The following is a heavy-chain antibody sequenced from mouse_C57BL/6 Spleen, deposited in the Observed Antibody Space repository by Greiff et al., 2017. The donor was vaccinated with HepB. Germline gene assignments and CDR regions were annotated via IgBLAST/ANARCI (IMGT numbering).Heavy chain of an antibody. J-gene: IGHJ2*01. V-gene: IGHV3-2*02. Sequence: EVKLQESGPGLVKPSQSLSLTCTVTGYSITSGYGWNWIRQFPGNKLEWVGYISYSGSTNYNPSLKSRISITRDTSKNQFFLQVNSVTTEDTATYYCARTARIKYWGQGTTLTGSS. CDR2: ISYSGST. CDR3: ARTARIKY. CDR1: GYSITSGYG. D-gene: IGHD1-2*01.